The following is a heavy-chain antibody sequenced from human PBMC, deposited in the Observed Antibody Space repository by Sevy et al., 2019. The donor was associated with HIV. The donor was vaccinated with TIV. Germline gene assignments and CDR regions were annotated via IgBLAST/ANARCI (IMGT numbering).Heavy chain of an antibody. V-gene: IGHV3-30*18. CDR3: AKGGPWDYDILTGFDY. J-gene: IGHJ4*02. CDR1: GFTFSSYG. D-gene: IGHD3-9*01. CDR2: ISYDGSNK. Sequence: GGSLRLSCAASGFTFSSYGMHWVRQAPGKGLEWVAVISYDGSNKYYADSVKGRFTISRDNSKNTLYLQMNSLRAEDTAVYYCAKGGPWDYDILTGFDYWGQGTLVTVSS.